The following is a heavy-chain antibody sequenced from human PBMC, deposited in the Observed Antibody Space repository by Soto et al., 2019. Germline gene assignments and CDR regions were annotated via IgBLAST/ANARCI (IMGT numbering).Heavy chain of an antibody. CDR3: ARSVSFRYQLLKRGMDV. CDR1: GGTFSSYA. CDR2: IIPIFATA. D-gene: IGHD2-2*01. J-gene: IGHJ6*02. V-gene: IGHV1-69*01. Sequence: QVQLVQFGAEVKKPGSSVKVSRKASGGTFSSYAISWVRQAPGQGLEWMGGIIPIFATANYAQKFQGRVMITVDESTSTAYMELSSLRSEDTAVYYCARSVSFRYQLLKRGMDVWGQGTTVTVSS.